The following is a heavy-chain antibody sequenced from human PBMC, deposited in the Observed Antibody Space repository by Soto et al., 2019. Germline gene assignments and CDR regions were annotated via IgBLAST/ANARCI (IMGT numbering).Heavy chain of an antibody. CDR1: GYTFTSYD. J-gene: IGHJ6*03. CDR2: MNHSSGNT. D-gene: IGHD6-6*01. V-gene: IGHV1-8*01. CDR3: ARGLRSSSSESVDV. Sequence: QVQLVQSGAEVKKPGASVKVSCKASGYTFTSYDINWVRQATGQGLEWMGWMNHSSGNTGYAQKFQGRVTMTRDTSISTAYMELSSLRSEDTAVYYCARGLRSSSSESVDVWGKGTTVTVSS.